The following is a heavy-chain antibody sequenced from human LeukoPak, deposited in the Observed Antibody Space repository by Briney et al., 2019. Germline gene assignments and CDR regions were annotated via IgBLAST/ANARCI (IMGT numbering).Heavy chain of an antibody. CDR1: GGSFSGYY. J-gene: IGHJ6*03. CDR3: ARTARESSRLWELRYYYYYYYMDV. D-gene: IGHD1-26*01. Sequence: SETLSLTCAVYGGSFSGYYWSWIRQPPGKGLEWIGEINHSGSTNYNPSLKSRVTISVDTSKNQFSLKLSSVTAADTAVYYCARTARESSRLWELRYYYYYYYMDVWGKGTTVTISS. V-gene: IGHV4-34*01. CDR2: INHSGST.